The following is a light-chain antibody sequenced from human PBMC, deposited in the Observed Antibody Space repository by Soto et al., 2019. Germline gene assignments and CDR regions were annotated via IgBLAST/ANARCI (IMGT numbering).Light chain of an antibody. CDR1: SSDVGGYNY. Sequence: QSALTQPRSASWSPGQSVTISCTGTSSDVGGYNYVSWYQQHPGKAPKLMIYDVSKRPSGVPDRFSGSKSGNTASLTISGLQAEDETDYYCCSYAGSYSWVFGGGTKLTFL. CDR2: DVS. J-gene: IGLJ3*02. V-gene: IGLV2-11*01. CDR3: CSYAGSYSWV.